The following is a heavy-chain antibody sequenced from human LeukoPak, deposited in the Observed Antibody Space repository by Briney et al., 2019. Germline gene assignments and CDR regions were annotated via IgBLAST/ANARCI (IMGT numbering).Heavy chain of an antibody. J-gene: IGHJ4*02. CDR2: FDPEDGET. Sequence: ASVKVSCKVSGYTHTELSMHWVRQAPGKGLEWMGGFDPEDGETIYAQKFQGRVTMTEDTSTDTAYMELSSLRSEDTAVYYCATALIVVVPAAINFDYWGQGTLVTVSS. D-gene: IGHD2-2*02. CDR3: ATALIVVVPAAINFDY. CDR1: GYTHTELS. V-gene: IGHV1-24*01.